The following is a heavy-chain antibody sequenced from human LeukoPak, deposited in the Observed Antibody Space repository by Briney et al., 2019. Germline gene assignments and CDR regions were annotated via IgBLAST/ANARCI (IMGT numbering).Heavy chain of an antibody. CDR3: ARDVRGSVTSYFYYYMDV. CDR2: IKQDGSEK. V-gene: IGHV3-7*01. D-gene: IGHD5-18*01. CDR1: GFTFSSYW. J-gene: IGHJ6*03. Sequence: GGSLRLSCAASGFTFSSYWLSWVRQAPGKGLEWVANIKQDGSEKYSVDSVKGRFTISRDNAKNSLYLQMNSLRAEDTAVYYCARDVRGSVTSYFYYYMDVWGKGTTVTVSS.